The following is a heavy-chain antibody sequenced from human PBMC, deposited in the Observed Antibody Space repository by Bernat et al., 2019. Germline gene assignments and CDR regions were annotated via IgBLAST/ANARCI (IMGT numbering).Heavy chain of an antibody. CDR3: ARVSRYGAPACGMDV. V-gene: IGHV3-33*01. CDR2: ICYDGSNE. D-gene: IGHD4-17*01. J-gene: IGHJ6*02. CDR1: KFTFSSYG. Sequence: QVQVVESGGGLVQPGRSLRLSCEASKFTFSSYGMHWVRQAPGKGLEWVAVICYDGSNENYADSVKGRFTISRDNSKNTLYLQMNSLRAEDTAVYYCARVSRYGAPACGMDVWGQGTTVTVSS.